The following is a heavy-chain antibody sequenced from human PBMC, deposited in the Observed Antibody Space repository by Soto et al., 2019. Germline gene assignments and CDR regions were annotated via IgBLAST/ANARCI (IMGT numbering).Heavy chain of an antibody. CDR2: INAGNGNT. Sequence: ASVKVSCKASGYTFTSYAMHWVRQAPGQRLEWMGWINAGNGNTKYSQKFQGRVTITRDTSASTAYMELSSLRSEDTAVYYCARDLYYYDSSGYYYDYWGQGTLVTVSS. D-gene: IGHD3-22*01. J-gene: IGHJ4*02. CDR3: ARDLYYYDSSGYYYDY. V-gene: IGHV1-3*01. CDR1: GYTFTSYA.